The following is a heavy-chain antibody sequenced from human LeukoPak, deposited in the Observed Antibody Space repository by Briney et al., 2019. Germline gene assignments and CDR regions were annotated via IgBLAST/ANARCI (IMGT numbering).Heavy chain of an antibody. CDR1: GFTFSSYA. D-gene: IGHD3-10*01. J-gene: IGHJ6*02. CDR3: ARSMVRGASSYYYYGMDV. CDR2: ISGSGGST. V-gene: IGHV3-23*01. Sequence: GGSLRLSCAASGFTFSSYAMSWVRQAPGKGLEWVSAISGSGGSTYYADSVKGRFTISRDNSKNTLYLQMNSLRAEDTAVYYCARSMVRGASSYYYYGMDVWGQRTTVTLFS.